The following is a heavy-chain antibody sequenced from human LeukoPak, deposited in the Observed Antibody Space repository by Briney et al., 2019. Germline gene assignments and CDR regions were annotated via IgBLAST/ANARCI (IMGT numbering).Heavy chain of an antibody. V-gene: IGHV4-39*07. CDR2: IYTSGST. Sequence: SETLSLTCTVSGGSISSSAYHWGWIRQPPGKGLEWIGRIYTSGSTNYNPSLKSRVTISVDTSKNQFSLKLSSVTAADTAVYYCASAVYGSGSYYNHWFDPWGQGTLVTVSS. D-gene: IGHD3-10*01. CDR1: GGSISSSAYH. J-gene: IGHJ5*02. CDR3: ASAVYGSGSYYNHWFDP.